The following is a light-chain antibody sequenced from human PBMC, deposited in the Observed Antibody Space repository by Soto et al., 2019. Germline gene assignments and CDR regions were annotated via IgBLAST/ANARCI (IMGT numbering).Light chain of an antibody. Sequence: EVVLTQSPGTLSLSPGERATLSCRASQSVRSNFLAWYQQKPGQAPRLLIYGASNRATGIPDRFSGSGSGTDFTLTLTRLEPEDSAVYYCQQYGTSPPITFGQGTRLE. J-gene: IGKJ5*01. V-gene: IGKV3-20*01. CDR3: QQYGTSPPIT. CDR2: GAS. CDR1: QSVRSNF.